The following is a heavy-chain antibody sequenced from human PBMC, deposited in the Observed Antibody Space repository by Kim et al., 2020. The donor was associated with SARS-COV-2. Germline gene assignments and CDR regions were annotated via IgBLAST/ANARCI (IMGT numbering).Heavy chain of an antibody. Sequence: GGSLRLSCAASGFTFSSYDMHWVRQATGKGLEWVSTIGTAGGTYYPGSVMGRFTISSENAKNYLYLQMNSLRAADKAVYYCARAVSGRYFPAYYYYGMDVWRRGPTVTVSS. D-gene: IGHD6-19*01. CDR1: GFTFSSYD. CDR2: IGTAGGT. V-gene: IGHV3-13*04. J-gene: IGHJ6*02. CDR3: ARAVSGRYFPAYYYYGMDV.